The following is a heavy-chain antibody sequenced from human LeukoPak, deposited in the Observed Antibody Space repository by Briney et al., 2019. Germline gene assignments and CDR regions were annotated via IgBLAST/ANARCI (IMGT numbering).Heavy chain of an antibody. CDR2: ISSSSSYI. Sequence: PGGSLRLSCAASGFTFSSYSMNWVRQAPGKGLEWVSSISSSSSYIYYADSVKGRFTISRDNAKNSPYLQMNSLRAEDTAVYYCARDAGPSITIFGVVIRGREGYYFDYWGQGTLVTVSS. D-gene: IGHD3-3*01. CDR3: ARDAGPSITIFGVVIRGREGYYFDY. CDR1: GFTFSSYS. J-gene: IGHJ4*02. V-gene: IGHV3-21*01.